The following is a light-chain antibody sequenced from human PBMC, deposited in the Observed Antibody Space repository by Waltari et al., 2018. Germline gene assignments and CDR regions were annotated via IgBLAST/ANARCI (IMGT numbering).Light chain of an antibody. V-gene: IGKV3-20*01. CDR2: GAS. J-gene: IGKJ2*01. CDR3: QQYGSSPPYT. CDR1: ESVSSRY. Sequence: EIVLTQSPGTLSLSPGERATLSCRASESVSSRYLAWYQQKAGQALRLLIYGASTRATGIPDRFSGSGSGTDFTLTISRLEPEDFAVYYCQQYGSSPPYTFGQGTKLEIK.